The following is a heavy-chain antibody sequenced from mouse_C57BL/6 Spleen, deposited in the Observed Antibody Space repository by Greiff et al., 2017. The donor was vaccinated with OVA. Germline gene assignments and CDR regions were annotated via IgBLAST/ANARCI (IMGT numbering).Heavy chain of an antibody. CDR3: ARGGAVYYDYLYAMDY. CDR2: IYPGSGST. CDR1: GYTFTSYW. J-gene: IGHJ4*01. Sequence: QVQLQQPGAELVKPGASVKMSCKASGYTFTSYWITWVKQRPGQGLEWIGDIYPGSGSTNYNEKFKSKAILTVDTSSSTAYMQLSSLTSEDSAVYYCARGGAVYYDYLYAMDYWGQGTSVTVSS. V-gene: IGHV1-55*01. D-gene: IGHD2-4*01.